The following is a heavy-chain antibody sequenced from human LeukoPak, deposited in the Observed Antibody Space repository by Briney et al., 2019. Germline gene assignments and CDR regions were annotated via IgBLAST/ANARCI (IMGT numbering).Heavy chain of an antibody. V-gene: IGHV4-61*05. D-gene: IGHD7-27*01. Sequence: PSETLSLTCTVSGGSIGSSSYYWGWIRQPPGKGLEWIGYIYYSGSTNYNPSLKSRVTISVDTSKNQFSLKLSSVTAADTAVYYCARAFVPTGDDYWGQGTLVTVSS. J-gene: IGHJ4*02. CDR2: IYYSGST. CDR1: GGSIGSSSYY. CDR3: ARAFVPTGDDY.